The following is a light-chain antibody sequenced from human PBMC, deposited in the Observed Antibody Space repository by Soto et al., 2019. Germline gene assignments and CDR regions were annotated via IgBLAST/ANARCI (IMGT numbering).Light chain of an antibody. CDR3: QQYISYPYT. CDR2: DAS. V-gene: IGKV1-5*01. Sequence: GDRVTITCRASQTTNTWLAWYPQKPGTAPKLLIYDASSLEGGVPSRFSASGSGTVFTLTISSLQPDDLATYYCQQYISYPYTFGQGTKVEIK. J-gene: IGKJ2*01. CDR1: QTTNTW.